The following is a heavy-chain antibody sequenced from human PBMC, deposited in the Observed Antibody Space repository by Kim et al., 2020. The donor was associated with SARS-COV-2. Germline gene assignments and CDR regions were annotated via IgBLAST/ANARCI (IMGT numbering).Heavy chain of an antibody. Sequence: GGSLRLSCAASGFTFSSYSMNWVRQAPGKGLEWVSSISSSSSYIYYADSVKGRFTISRDNAKNSLYLQMNSLRAEDTAVYYCARAAYYDILTGSMGYWGQGTLVTVSS. CDR2: ISSSSSYI. CDR3: ARAAYYDILTGSMGY. V-gene: IGHV3-21*01. CDR1: GFTFSSYS. D-gene: IGHD3-9*01. J-gene: IGHJ4*02.